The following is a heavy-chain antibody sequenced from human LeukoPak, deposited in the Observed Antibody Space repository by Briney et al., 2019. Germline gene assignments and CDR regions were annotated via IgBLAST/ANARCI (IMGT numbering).Heavy chain of an antibody. Sequence: GASVKVSCKASGYTFTSYGISWVRQAPGQGLEWMGWISGYNGNTNYAQKFQGRVTMTRDTSTSTVYMELSSLRSEDTAVYYCARDRSSGQNWFDPWGQGTLVTVSS. V-gene: IGHV1-18*04. CDR1: GYTFTSYG. CDR3: ARDRSSGQNWFDP. CDR2: ISGYNGNT. J-gene: IGHJ5*02. D-gene: IGHD3-22*01.